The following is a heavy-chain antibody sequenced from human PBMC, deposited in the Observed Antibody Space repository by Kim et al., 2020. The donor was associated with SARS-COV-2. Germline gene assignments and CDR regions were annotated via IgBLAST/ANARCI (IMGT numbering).Heavy chain of an antibody. V-gene: IGHV1-18*01. CDR2: ISAYNGNT. CDR3: ARRFDSSSWPEILDY. D-gene: IGHD6-13*01. CDR1: GYTFTSYG. J-gene: IGHJ4*02. Sequence: ASVKVSCKASGYTFTSYGISWVRQAPGQGLEWMGWISAYNGNTNYAQKLQGRVTMTTDTSTSTAYMELRSLRSDDTAVYYCARRFDSSSWPEILDYWGQGTLVTVSS.